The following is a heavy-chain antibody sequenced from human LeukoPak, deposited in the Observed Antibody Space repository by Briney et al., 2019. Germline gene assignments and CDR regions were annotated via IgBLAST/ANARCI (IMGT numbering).Heavy chain of an antibody. Sequence: GRSLRLSSEAAALTYSSYAMSWVRQAPGKGLEWVSAISSSGGSTYYADSGKGRFTISRDNSKNTLFLQMNSLRAEDTAVYYCAKGESNWDYYFDYWGQGTLVTVSS. CDR3: AKGESNWDYYFDY. CDR1: ALTYSSYA. V-gene: IGHV3-23*01. D-gene: IGHD7-27*01. J-gene: IGHJ4*02. CDR2: ISSSGGST.